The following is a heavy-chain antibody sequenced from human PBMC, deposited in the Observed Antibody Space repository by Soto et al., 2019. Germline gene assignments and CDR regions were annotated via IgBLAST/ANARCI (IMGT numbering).Heavy chain of an antibody. D-gene: IGHD3-9*01. J-gene: IGHJ6*02. V-gene: IGHV3-30-3*01. Sequence: LRLSCAASGFTFSSYAMHWVRQAPGKGLEWVAVISYDGSNKYYADSVKGRFTISRDNSKNTLYLQMNSLRAEDKAVYYCARASISYYYYYGMDVWGQGTTVTVSS. CDR2: ISYDGSNK. CDR3: ARASISYYYYYGMDV. CDR1: GFTFSSYA.